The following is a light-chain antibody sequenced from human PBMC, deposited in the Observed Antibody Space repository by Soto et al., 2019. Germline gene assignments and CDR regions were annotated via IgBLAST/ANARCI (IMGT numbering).Light chain of an antibody. J-gene: IGKJ1*01. Sequence: DIQMTLSPSTLSASVGDRVTITCRASQSISSWLAWYQQKPGKAPKPLIYDASSLESGVPLRFSGSGSGTNFILTISSLQPDDFATYYCQHYGGLWTFGLGTKVDIK. V-gene: IGKV1-5*01. CDR2: DAS. CDR3: QHYGGLWT. CDR1: QSISSW.